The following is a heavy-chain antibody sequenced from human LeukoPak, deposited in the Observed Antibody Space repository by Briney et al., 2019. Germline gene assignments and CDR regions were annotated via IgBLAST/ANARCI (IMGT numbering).Heavy chain of an antibody. V-gene: IGHV3-23*01. CDR2: IVAGGGDT. CDR1: GFTFSNYA. Sequence: GGSLRLSCAASGFTFSNYAMNWVRQGPGKGLEWISSIVAGGGDTYSADSVKGRFTISRDNSKSTLYLQMDSLRAEDTAVYYCAKAPLRGCSGVICYQFEYWGQGTPVTVSS. D-gene: IGHD2-15*01. CDR3: AKAPLRGCSGVICYQFEY. J-gene: IGHJ4*02.